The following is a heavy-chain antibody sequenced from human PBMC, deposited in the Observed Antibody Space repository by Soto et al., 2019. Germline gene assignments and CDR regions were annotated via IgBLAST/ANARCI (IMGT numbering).Heavy chain of an antibody. Sequence: NRRASVKVSCKGSGYSFTSYWIGWVRQMPGKGLEWMGIIYPGDSDTRYSPSFQGQVTISADKSISTAYLQWSSLKASDTAMYYCARTPSFRGAPTHFDYWGQGTLVTVSS. V-gene: IGHV5-51*01. CDR1: GYSFTSYW. CDR3: ARTPSFRGAPTHFDY. CDR2: IYPGDSDT. D-gene: IGHD3-10*01. J-gene: IGHJ4*02.